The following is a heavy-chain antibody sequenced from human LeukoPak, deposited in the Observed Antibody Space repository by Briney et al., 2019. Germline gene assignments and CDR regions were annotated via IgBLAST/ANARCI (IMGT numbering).Heavy chain of an antibody. CDR3: ASGNSDLKREDY. J-gene: IGHJ4*02. CDR1: GGSTASVGYC. V-gene: IGHV4-31*03. Sequence: SQTLSLTSTVSGGSTASVGYCWSWIRQHPGHCLEWIGFITYSGRTYSPPSLNNRVTLSRDTSSNQFSLKLRSVTPAETAVYFCASGNSDLKREDYWRRAT. CDR2: ITYSGRT. D-gene: IGHD1-26*01.